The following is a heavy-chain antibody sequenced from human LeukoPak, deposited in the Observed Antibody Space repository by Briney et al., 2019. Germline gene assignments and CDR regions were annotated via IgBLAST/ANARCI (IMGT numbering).Heavy chain of an antibody. J-gene: IGHJ4*02. CDR3: ARDSYASTAYCGGDCYLVWDY. CDR1: GGSISSYY. D-gene: IGHD2-21*02. CDR2: IYYSGST. V-gene: IGHV4-59*12. Sequence: PSETLSLTCTVSGGSISSYYWSWIRQTPGKGLEGSGYIYYSGSTIYHPSLKSRVTISVDASKNQFSLKLSSVTAQDTAVYYCARDSYASTAYCGGDCYLVWDYWGQGTLATVSS.